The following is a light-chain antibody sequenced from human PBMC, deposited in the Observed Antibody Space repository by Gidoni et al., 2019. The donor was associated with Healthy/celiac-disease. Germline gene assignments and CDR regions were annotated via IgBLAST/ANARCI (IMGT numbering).Light chain of an antibody. V-gene: IGKV1-39*01. Sequence: DIQMTQSPSSLSASVGDRVTITCRASQSISSYLNWYQQKPGKAPNLLIYAASSLQSGVPSRFSGSESGTDFTLTISSLQPEDFATYYCQQSYSSPTFGQGTKLEIK. CDR3: QQSYSSPT. CDR1: QSISSY. CDR2: AAS. J-gene: IGKJ2*01.